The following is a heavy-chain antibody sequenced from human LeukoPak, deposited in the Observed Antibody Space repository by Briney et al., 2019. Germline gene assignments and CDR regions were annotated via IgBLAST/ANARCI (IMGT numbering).Heavy chain of an antibody. CDR2: VYTRDSP. V-gene: IGHV3-66*01. J-gene: IGHJ5*02. D-gene: IGHD2-15*01. CDR1: GFTVSTTF. Sequence: GGSLRLSCAASGFTVSTTFMTWIRQAPGKGLECVSIVYTRDSPYYADAVKGRFTTSRDTSSNTVSLQMDSLRVEDSAVYYCARARGFCSGGRSHTWFGPWGQGTLVTVSS. CDR3: ARARGFCSGGRSHTWFGP.